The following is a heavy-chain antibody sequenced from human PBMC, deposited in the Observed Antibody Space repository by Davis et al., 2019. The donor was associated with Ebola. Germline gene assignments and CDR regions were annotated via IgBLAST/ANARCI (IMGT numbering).Heavy chain of an antibody. CDR3: ARGWLRSGLDY. D-gene: IGHD3-22*01. Sequence: HSQTLSLTCAISGDSVSGNSGAWNWIRQSPSRGLEWLGRTYYTSKWYNDYAVSVKSRITISPDTSKNQFSLHLNSVTPEDTAVYFCARGWLRSGLDYWGQGILVTVSS. V-gene: IGHV6-1*01. J-gene: IGHJ4*02. CDR1: GDSVSGNSGA. CDR2: TYYTSKWYN.